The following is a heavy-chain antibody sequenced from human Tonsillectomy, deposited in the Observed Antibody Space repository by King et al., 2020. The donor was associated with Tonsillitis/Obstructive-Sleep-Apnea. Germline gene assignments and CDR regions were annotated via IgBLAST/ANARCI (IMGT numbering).Heavy chain of an antibody. V-gene: IGHV3-30*04. J-gene: IGHJ6*02. CDR2: ISSDGSK. D-gene: IGHD6-13*01. CDR1: GFTFSSYA. CDR3: ARDMGSSWPYYGLDV. Sequence: VQLVESGGGVVQPGRSLRLSCGASGFTFSSYAMHWVRQAPGKGLEWVALISSDGSKYYADSVKGRFTISRDNSKNTLYLQMNSLGVEDTAVYYCARDMGSSWPYYGLDVWGQGTTVTVSS.